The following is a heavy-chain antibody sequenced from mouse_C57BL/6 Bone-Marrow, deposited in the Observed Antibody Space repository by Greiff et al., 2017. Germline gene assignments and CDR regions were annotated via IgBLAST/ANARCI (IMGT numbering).Heavy chain of an antibody. J-gene: IGHJ1*03. CDR3: ARLEFDGSSGDWYFDV. Sequence: QVQLQQSGPELVKPGASVKLSCKASGYTFTSYDINWVKQRPGQGLEWIGWIYPRDGSTKYNEKFKGKATLTVDTSSSTAYMELHSLTSGDSGVYFLARLEFDGSSGDWYFDVWGTGTTVTVSS. V-gene: IGHV1-85*01. CDR2: IYPRDGST. CDR1: GYTFTSYD. D-gene: IGHD1-1*01.